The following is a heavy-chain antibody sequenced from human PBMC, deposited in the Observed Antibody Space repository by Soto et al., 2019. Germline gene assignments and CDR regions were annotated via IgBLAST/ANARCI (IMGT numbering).Heavy chain of an antibody. J-gene: IGHJ3*02. D-gene: IGHD2-2*01. V-gene: IGHV3-23*01. Sequence: EVQVLESGGGLEQPGGSLRLSCAASGFTFSSYAMNWVRQAPGKGLEWVSGISGGGSTYSTDSVKGRFTISRDNAKNTLYLPIYSLRAEAMAVYYCASRLPVDRRAFYICGQVTMVTVSS. CDR3: ASRLPVDRRAFYI. CDR2: ISGGGST. CDR1: GFTFSSYA.